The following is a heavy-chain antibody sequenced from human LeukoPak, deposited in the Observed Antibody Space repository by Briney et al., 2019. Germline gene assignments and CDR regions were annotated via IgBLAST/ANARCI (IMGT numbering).Heavy chain of an antibody. CDR2: IYHGDSDT. V-gene: IGHV5-51*01. Sequence: GESLKISCKGSGYRFSSYWIGWVRQMPGKGLEWMGIIYHGDSDTRYSPSFQGLVTISADKSISTAYLQCSSLKASDTAMYFCARRDGSGSPHFDYWGQGTLVTVSS. CDR3: ARRDGSGSPHFDY. D-gene: IGHD3-10*01. CDR1: GYRFSSYW. J-gene: IGHJ4*02.